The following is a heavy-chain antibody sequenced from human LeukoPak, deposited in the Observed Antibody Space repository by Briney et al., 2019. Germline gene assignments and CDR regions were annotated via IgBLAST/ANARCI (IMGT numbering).Heavy chain of an antibody. CDR3: AKDLASYYYYGMDV. CDR2: ISGGGGST. Sequence: GGSLRLSCTASGFTLSGYWMHWVRQVPGKGLEWVSVISGGGGSTYYADSVKGRFTISRDNSKNTLYLQMSSLRAEDTAVYYCAKDLASYYYYGMDVWGQGTTVTVSS. CDR1: GFTLSGYW. D-gene: IGHD3-16*01. J-gene: IGHJ6*02. V-gene: IGHV3-23*01.